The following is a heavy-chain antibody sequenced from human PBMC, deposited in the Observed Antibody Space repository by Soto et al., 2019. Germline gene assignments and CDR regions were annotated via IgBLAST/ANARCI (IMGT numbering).Heavy chain of an antibody. CDR1: GYTFTSYA. D-gene: IGHD2-2*01. J-gene: IGHJ6*03. CDR3: ARGLSPLDYIVVVPAASGYYYMDV. CDR2: INTNTGNP. V-gene: IGHV7-4-1*02. Sequence: ASVKVSCKASGYTFTSYAMNWVRQAPGQGLEWMGWINTNTGNPTYAQGFTGRFVFSLDTSVSTAYLQISSLKAEDTAVYYCARGLSPLDYIVVVPAASGYYYMDVWGKGTTVTV.